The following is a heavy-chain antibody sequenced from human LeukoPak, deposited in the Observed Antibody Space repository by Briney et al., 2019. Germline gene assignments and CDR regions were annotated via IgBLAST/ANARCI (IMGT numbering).Heavy chain of an antibody. D-gene: IGHD6-6*01. V-gene: IGHV1-69*01. CDR1: RGTFSSYA. Sequence: SVKVSCKASRGTFSSYAISWVRQAPGQGLEWMGGIIPIFGTANYAQKFQGRVTITADESTSTAYMELSSLRSEDTAVYYCARVAEQLAYLGVLDYWGQGTLVTVSS. CDR2: IIPIFGTA. CDR3: ARVAEQLAYLGVLDY. J-gene: IGHJ4*02.